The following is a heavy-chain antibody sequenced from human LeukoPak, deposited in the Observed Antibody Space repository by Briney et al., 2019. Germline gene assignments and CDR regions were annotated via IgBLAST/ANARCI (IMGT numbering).Heavy chain of an antibody. CDR2: IFHTGTT. CDR1: GGSLSPYH. V-gene: IGHV4-59*01. CDR3: ARVPPGAAGVDY. D-gene: IGHD6-13*01. Sequence: LETLSLTCTVSGGSLSPYHLTWIRQPPGKGLEWIGYIFHTGTTNVNPSLQSRLTISVDMSRNQFSLRLTSVTAADTAVYFCARVPPGAAGVDYWGQGTLVTISS. J-gene: IGHJ4*02.